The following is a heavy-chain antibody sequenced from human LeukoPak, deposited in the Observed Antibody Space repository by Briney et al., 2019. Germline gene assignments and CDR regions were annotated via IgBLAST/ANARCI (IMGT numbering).Heavy chain of an antibody. D-gene: IGHD6-19*01. CDR2: IYTSGST. CDR1: GGSISSYY. Sequence: PSETLSLTCTVSGGSISSYYWSWIRQPAGKGLEWIGRIYTSGSTNYNPSLKSRVTMSVDTSKNQFSLKLSSVTAADTAVYYCARCSYSSGCYWYFDPWGRGTLVTVSS. V-gene: IGHV4-4*07. J-gene: IGHJ2*01. CDR3: ARCSYSSGCYWYFDP.